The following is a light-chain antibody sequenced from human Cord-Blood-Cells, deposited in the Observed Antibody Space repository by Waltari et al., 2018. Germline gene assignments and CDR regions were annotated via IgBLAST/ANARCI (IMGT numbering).Light chain of an antibody. CDR2: QDS. CDR3: QAWDSSTAGGV. J-gene: IGLJ3*02. Sequence: SYELTQPPSVSVSPGQTASITCSGDKLGDKYACWYQQKPGQSPVLVIYQDSKRPSGIPERFSGSNSGNKATLTISGTQAMDEADYYCQAWDSSTAGGVFGGGTKLTVL. CDR1: KLGDKY. V-gene: IGLV3-1*01.